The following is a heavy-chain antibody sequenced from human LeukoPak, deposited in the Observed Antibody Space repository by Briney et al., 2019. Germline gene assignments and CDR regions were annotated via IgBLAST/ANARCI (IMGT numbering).Heavy chain of an antibody. CDR1: GFSVISYG. CDR2: ISDDGRNK. CDR3: AKRPSDYGDYVTYFDY. J-gene: IGHJ4*02. Sequence: PGGSLRLSCAASGFSVISYGMHWVRQAPGKGLEWVGVISDDGRNKKYADSVKGRFTISRDNSKDTLYLQMNSLRDEDTAVYYCAKRPSDYGDYVTYFDYWGQGTLVTVSS. D-gene: IGHD4-17*01. V-gene: IGHV3-30*18.